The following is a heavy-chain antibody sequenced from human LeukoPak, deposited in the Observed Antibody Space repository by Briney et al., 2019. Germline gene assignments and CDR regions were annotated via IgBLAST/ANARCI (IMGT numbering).Heavy chain of an antibody. J-gene: IGHJ4*02. CDR2: IYTSGST. V-gene: IGHV4-61*02. CDR1: GGSISSGSYY. Sequence: PSQTLSLTCTVSGGSISSGSYYWSWIRQPAGKGLEWIGRIYTSGSTNYNPSLKSRVTISVDTSKNQFSLKLSSVTAADTAVYYCARDGSSGWYGGFDYWGQGTLVTVSS. D-gene: IGHD6-19*01. CDR3: ARDGSSGWYGGFDY.